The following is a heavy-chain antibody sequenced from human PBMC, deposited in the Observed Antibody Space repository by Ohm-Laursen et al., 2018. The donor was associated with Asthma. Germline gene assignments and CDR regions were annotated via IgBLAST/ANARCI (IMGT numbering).Heavy chain of an antibody. CDR3: ARIGPEWELPGREYSLHH. CDR2: ISTASSFI. CDR1: GYTFSRYS. Sequence: SLRLSCTAPGYTFSRYSIHWVRQIPGKELEWVASISTASSFIYYADSVRGRFTTSRDNARNSVYLQMNSLRAEDTALYYCARIGPEWELPGREYSLHHWGEGTLVTVSS. D-gene: IGHD1-26*01. V-gene: IGHV3-21*01. J-gene: IGHJ1*01.